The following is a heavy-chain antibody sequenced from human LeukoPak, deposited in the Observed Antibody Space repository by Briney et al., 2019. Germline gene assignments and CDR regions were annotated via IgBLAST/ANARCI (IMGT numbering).Heavy chain of an antibody. D-gene: IGHD3-9*01. V-gene: IGHV4-61*05. CDR1: GGSISSSSYY. Sequence: SETLSLTCTVSGGSISSSSYYWGWIRQPPGKGLEWIGYIYYSGSTNYNPSLKSRVTISVDTSKNQFSLKLSSVTAADTAVYYCVRHVVDYDILTGYNDAFDIWGQGTMVTVSS. CDR3: VRHVVDYDILTGYNDAFDI. CDR2: IYYSGST. J-gene: IGHJ3*02.